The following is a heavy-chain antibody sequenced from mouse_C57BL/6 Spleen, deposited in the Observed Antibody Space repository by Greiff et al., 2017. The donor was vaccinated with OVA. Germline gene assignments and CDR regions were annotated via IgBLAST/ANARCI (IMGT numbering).Heavy chain of an antibody. CDR3: ARHEDSHYVAMDY. CDR1: GYTFPEYT. CDR2: FYPGSGSL. Sequence: QVQLQQSGAELVKPGASVKLSCKASGYTFPEYTIHWLKQRSGQGLEWIGWFYPGSGSLQYNEKFKDTATLTAAKYSSTVYMELSRWTSEDSAGYFCARHEDSHYVAMDYWGQGTSVTVSS. D-gene: IGHD1-1*02. J-gene: IGHJ4*01. V-gene: IGHV1-62-2*01.